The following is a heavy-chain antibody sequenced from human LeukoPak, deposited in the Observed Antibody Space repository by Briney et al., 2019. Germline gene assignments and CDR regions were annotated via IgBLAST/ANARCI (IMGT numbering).Heavy chain of an antibody. D-gene: IGHD6-19*01. CDR1: GDSVSSNSAA. CDR3: AREPSGSSGWYSTDNWFDP. V-gene: IGHV6-1*01. Sequence: SQTLSLTCAISGDSVSSNSAAWNWIRQSPSRGLEWLGRIYYRSKWYNDYAVSVKSRITIDPDTSKNQFSLQLNSVTPEDTAVYYCAREPSGSSGWYSTDNWFDPWGQGTLVTVSS. CDR2: IYYRSKWYN. J-gene: IGHJ5*02.